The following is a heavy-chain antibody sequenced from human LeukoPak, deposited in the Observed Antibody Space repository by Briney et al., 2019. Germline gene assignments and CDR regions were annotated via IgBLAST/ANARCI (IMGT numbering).Heavy chain of an antibody. Sequence: GGSLRLSCAASGFIVSSNYMSWVRQAPGKGLEWVSIIYSGGSTYYADSVKGRFTISRDNSKNTLHLQMNSLRAEDTAVYYCASDSYGGVNFDYWGQGTLVTVSS. CDR1: GFIVSSNY. J-gene: IGHJ4*02. D-gene: IGHD4-23*01. CDR2: IYSGGST. V-gene: IGHV3-53*01. CDR3: ASDSYGGVNFDY.